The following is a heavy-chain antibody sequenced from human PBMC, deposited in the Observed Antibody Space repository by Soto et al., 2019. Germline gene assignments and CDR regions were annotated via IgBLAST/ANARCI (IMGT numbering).Heavy chain of an antibody. CDR1: GDSFNDYY. CDR2: INPNGGGT. D-gene: IGHD5-12*01. Sequence: VQLVQGAEVKKPGASVKVSCTTSGDSFNDYYIHWVRQAPGQGLEWMGWINPNGGGTKYAQKFQGRVTVTRDTSIRTVYMELSSLRSGDTAVYYCARESGGATATLDYYYFYMDVWGKGTTVTVSS. CDR3: ARESGGATATLDYYYFYMDV. J-gene: IGHJ6*03. V-gene: IGHV1-2*02.